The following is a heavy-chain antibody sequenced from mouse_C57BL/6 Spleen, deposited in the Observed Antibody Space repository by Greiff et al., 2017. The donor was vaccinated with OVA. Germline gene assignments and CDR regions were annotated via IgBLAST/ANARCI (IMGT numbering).Heavy chain of an antibody. J-gene: IGHJ1*03. CDR3: ARGDYDGYFDV. V-gene: IGHV1-18*01. CDR1: GYTFTDYN. Sequence: EVQLQQSGPELVKPGASVKISCKASGYTFTDYNMDWVKQSHGKSLEWIGDINPNNGGTIYNQKFKGKATLTVDKSSSTAYMELRSLTSEDTAVYYCARGDYDGYFDVWGTGTTVTVSS. D-gene: IGHD2-4*01. CDR2: INPNNGGT.